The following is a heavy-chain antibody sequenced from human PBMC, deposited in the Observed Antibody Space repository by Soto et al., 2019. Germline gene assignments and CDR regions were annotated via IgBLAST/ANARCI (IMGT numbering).Heavy chain of an antibody. J-gene: IGHJ4*02. Sequence: GGSLRLSCAASGFTFRRYDMNWVRQAPGKGLEWVSFITGSGSSTYNAESVKGRFTISRDNSRNTLYLQMNSLRAEDTAVYYWAKDSYYDILTGYYPFDYWGQGTLVTVSS. CDR1: GFTFRRYD. CDR2: ITGSGSST. V-gene: IGHV3-23*01. CDR3: AKDSYYDILTGYYPFDY. D-gene: IGHD3-9*01.